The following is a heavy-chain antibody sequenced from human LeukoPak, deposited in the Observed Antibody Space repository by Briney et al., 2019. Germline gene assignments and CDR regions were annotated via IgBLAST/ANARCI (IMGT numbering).Heavy chain of an antibody. V-gene: IGHV3-74*01. CDR2: IRFDGGDT. CDR3: AKEIDGFDA. CDR1: GFTFNNYW. Sequence: GGSLRLSCAASGFTFNNYWTHWVRQAPGMGLVWVSSIRFDGGDTAYADSAKGRFTISRDNAKNTMFLQTNNLRAEDTAVYYCAKEIDGFDAWGQGTLVTVSS. J-gene: IGHJ3*01.